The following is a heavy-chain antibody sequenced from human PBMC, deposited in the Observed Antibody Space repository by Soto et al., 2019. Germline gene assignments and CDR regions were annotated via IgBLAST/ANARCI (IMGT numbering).Heavy chain of an antibody. D-gene: IGHD6-13*01. CDR2: MNPSSGNT. CDR3: ARGRIAAAGPYWF. V-gene: IGHV1-8*01. J-gene: IGHJ4*02. Sequence: ASVKVSCKASGYTFTSYDINWVRQATGQGLEWMGWMNPSSGNTGYAQKFQGRVTMTRNTSISTAYMELSSLRSEDTAVYYCARGRIAAAGPYWFWGQGTLVTVSS. CDR1: GYTFTSYD.